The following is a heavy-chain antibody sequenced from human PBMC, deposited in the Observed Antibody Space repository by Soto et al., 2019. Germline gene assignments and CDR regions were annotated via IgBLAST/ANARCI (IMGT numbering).Heavy chain of an antibody. D-gene: IGHD4-17*01. CDR2: IYYSGTT. J-gene: IGHJ4*02. CDR1: GGSISTENYY. CDR3: VRYGDYVGYYFDY. Sequence: SETLSLTCTVSGGSISTENYYWSWIRQPPGKGLEWIGYIYYSGTTYYNPSLKSRVTISVDTSKNQFSLKLTSVTATDTAVYYCVRYGDYVGYYFDYWGQGTLVTVSS. V-gene: IGHV4-30-4*01.